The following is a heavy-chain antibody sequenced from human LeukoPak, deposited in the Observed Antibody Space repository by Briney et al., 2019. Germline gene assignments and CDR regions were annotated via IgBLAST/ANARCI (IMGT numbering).Heavy chain of an antibody. D-gene: IGHD6-19*01. CDR3: RRDGPAVAYDY. CDR1: GFTFTEY. Sequence: GGSLRLSCAASGFTFTEYMSWVRQAPGKGLEWVAKINQDGSAKYYVDSVKGGLSISRGNAKKALDLQMDGLRVEDTAGCVFRRDGPAVAYDYWGPGTIVTASS. V-gene: IGHV3-7*01. CDR2: INQDGSAK. J-gene: IGHJ4*01.